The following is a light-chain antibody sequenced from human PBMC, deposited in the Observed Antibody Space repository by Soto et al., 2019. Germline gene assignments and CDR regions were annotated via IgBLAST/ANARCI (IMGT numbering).Light chain of an antibody. CDR1: QSISSW. CDR2: KAS. CDR3: QQSGST. V-gene: IGKV1-5*03. J-gene: IGKJ2*02. Sequence: DIQMTQSPSTLSASVGDRVTITCRASQSISSWLAWYQQKPGKAPKLLIYKASSLESGVPSRFSGSGSGTEFTLTISSLQHDDFATYYCQQSGSTFGQGTKLEIK.